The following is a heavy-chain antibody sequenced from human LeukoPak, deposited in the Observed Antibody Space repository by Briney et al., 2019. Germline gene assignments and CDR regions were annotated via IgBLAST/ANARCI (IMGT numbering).Heavy chain of an antibody. CDR3: ARDVGGYASDY. CDR1: GFTFSSYT. J-gene: IGHJ4*02. V-gene: IGHV3-30*04. CDR2: MSYDGSHK. Sequence: GGSLRLSCVASGFTFSSYTLHWVRQAPGEGLEWVAVMSYDGSHKFHADSVKGRFTISRDNSKNTLYLQMNSLRAEDTAIYFCARDVGGYASDYWGQGTLVTVSS. D-gene: IGHD5-12*01.